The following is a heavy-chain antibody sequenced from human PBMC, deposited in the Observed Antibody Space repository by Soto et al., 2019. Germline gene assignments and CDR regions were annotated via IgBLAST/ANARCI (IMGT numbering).Heavy chain of an antibody. CDR1: GYSFAGYW. D-gene: IGHD2-15*01. J-gene: IGHJ6*02. V-gene: IGHV5-10-1*01. Sequence: GESLKISCKGSGYSFAGYWITWVRQKPGKGLEWMGRIDPSDSQTYYSPSFRGHVTISVTKSITTVFLQWSSLRASDTAMYYCARFSGGSYNTYYFYYGMDVWGQGTTVTVSS. CDR2: IDPSDSQT. CDR3: ARFSGGSYNTYYFYYGMDV.